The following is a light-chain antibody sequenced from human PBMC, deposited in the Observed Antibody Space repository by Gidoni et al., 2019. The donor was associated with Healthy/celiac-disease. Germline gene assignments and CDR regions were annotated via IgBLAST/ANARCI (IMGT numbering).Light chain of an antibody. Sequence: EIVLTQSPATLSLSPGERATLSCMASQSVRSFLAWYQQKPGQAPRLVIYDASISATGIPARFSGSGSETDFTLTISSLEPEDFAVYYCQQRNIWPLTFGGGTKVEIK. V-gene: IGKV3-11*01. CDR2: DAS. J-gene: IGKJ4*01. CDR3: QQRNIWPLT. CDR1: QSVRSF.